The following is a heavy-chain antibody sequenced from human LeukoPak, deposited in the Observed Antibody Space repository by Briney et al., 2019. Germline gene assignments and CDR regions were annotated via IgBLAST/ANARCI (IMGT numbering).Heavy chain of an antibody. Sequence: GASVKVSCKASGYTFTRNGFSWMRQAPGQGLEWMGWISAYNGQTKYAQKFQGRVTMTTDTSTSTGYMELRSLRSDDTAVYYCARGGDIVASIFFDYWGQGTLVTVSS. J-gene: IGHJ4*02. D-gene: IGHD5-12*01. CDR1: GYTFTRNG. CDR3: ARGGDIVASIFFDY. CDR2: ISAYNGQT. V-gene: IGHV1-18*04.